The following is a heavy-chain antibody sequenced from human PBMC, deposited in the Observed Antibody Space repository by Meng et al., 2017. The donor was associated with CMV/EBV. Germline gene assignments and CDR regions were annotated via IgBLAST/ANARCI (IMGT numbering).Heavy chain of an antibody. CDR2: IKQNGSEK. Sequence: GESLKISCAASGFTFSGSAMHWVRQAPGKGLEWVANIKQNGSEKYYVDSVKGRFTISRDNAKNSLYLQMNSLRAEDTAVYYCARAGFLEWAFDYWGQGTLVTVSS. J-gene: IGHJ4*02. D-gene: IGHD3-3*01. V-gene: IGHV3-7*01. CDR3: ARAGFLEWAFDY. CDR1: GFTFSGSA.